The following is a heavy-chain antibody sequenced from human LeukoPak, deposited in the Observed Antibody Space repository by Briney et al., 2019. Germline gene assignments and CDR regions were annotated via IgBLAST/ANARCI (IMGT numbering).Heavy chain of an antibody. J-gene: IGHJ5*02. D-gene: IGHD6-13*01. CDR1: GGTFSSYA. CDR2: IIPIFGTA. V-gene: IGHV1-69*13. CDR3: ARESIAAAGTPGGLVWFDP. Sequence: GASVKVSCKASGGTFSSYAISWVRQAPGQGLEWMGGIIPIFGTANYAQKFQGRVTITADEPTSTAYMELSSLRSEDPAVYYCARESIAAAGTPGGLVWFDPWGQGTLVTVSS.